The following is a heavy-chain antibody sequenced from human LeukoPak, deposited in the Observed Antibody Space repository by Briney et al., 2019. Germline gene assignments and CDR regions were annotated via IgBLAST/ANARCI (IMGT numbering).Heavy chain of an antibody. Sequence: PGGSLRLSCAASGFTFGSYWMHWVRHAPGKGLVWVSRINSVGSSTSYADSVKGRFTISRDNAKNTLYLQMNSLRAEDTAVYYCAVAVAYYYYGMDVWGQGSTVTVSS. CDR3: AVAVAYYYYGMDV. V-gene: IGHV3-74*01. J-gene: IGHJ6*02. D-gene: IGHD6-19*01. CDR2: INSVGSST. CDR1: GFTFGSYW.